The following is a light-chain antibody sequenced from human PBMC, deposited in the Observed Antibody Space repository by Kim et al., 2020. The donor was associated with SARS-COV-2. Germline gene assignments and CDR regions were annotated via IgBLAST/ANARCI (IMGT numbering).Light chain of an antibody. J-gene: IGKJ5*01. CDR1: QSLVYRDGNTY. CDR2: KVS. V-gene: IGKV2-30*01. CDR3: MQGIHPIT. Sequence: DVMMTQSPLSLPVTLGQPASISCRSSQSLVYRDGNTYLNWFQQRPGQSPRRLIYKVSNRDSGVPDRFSGSGSGTDFTLKISRVEAEDVGVYYCMQGIHPITFGQGTRLEIK.